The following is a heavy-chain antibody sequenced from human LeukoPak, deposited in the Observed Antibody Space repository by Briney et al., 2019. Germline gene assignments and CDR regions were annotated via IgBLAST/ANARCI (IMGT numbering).Heavy chain of an antibody. Sequence: PGGSLRLSCAASGFTFSSYWMSWVRQAPGKGLEWVANIKQDGSEKCYVDSVKGRFTISRDNAKNSLYLQMNSLRAEDTAVYYCARVNIGSNYGYYYYYYYMDVWGKGTTVTVSS. V-gene: IGHV3-7*01. CDR2: IKQDGSEK. CDR3: ARVNIGSNYGYYYYYYYMDV. D-gene: IGHD4-11*01. J-gene: IGHJ6*03. CDR1: GFTFSSYW.